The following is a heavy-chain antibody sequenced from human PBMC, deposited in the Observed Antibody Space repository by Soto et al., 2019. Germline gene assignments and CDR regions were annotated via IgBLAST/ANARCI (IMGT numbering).Heavy chain of an antibody. Sequence: SETLSLTCAVSGASISTNNWWTWARQPPGKGLEWIGEIYHTGSSNYNPSLKNRVTISVDKSKNQFSLTLSSVTAADTAVYYCAGGAAAGPSNYWGQGTLVTVSS. CDR1: GASISTNNW. V-gene: IGHV4-4*02. CDR3: AGGAAAGPSNY. J-gene: IGHJ4*02. CDR2: IYHTGSS. D-gene: IGHD6-13*01.